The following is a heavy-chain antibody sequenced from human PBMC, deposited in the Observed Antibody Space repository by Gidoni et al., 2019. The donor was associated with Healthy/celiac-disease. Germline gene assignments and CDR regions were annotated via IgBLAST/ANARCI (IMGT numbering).Heavy chain of an antibody. Sequence: TASGFAFSTYAMSWVRQGPGKGLDWVSVISGSGENTHYADAVKGRFTISRDNSKNTLYLQMNSLTAEDTAIYYCLKRPPFDYWGQGTLVTVSS. CDR2: ISGSGENT. CDR3: LKRPPFDY. J-gene: IGHJ4*02. CDR1: GFAFSTYA. V-gene: IGHV3-23*01.